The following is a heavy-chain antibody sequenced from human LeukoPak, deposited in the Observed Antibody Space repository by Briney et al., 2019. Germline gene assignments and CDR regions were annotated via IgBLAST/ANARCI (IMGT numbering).Heavy chain of an antibody. Sequence: GESLKISCQGSGYSFSLYWIGWVRQMPGKGLEWMGIIYPGDSDTRYSPSFQGQVIMSADKSISTAYLQWSSLQASDTAIYYCARCQNLGSAADAFDIWGQGTMVTVFS. CDR3: ARCQNLGSAADAFDI. J-gene: IGHJ3*02. CDR2: IYPGDSDT. CDR1: GYSFSLYW. V-gene: IGHV5-51*01. D-gene: IGHD2-15*01.